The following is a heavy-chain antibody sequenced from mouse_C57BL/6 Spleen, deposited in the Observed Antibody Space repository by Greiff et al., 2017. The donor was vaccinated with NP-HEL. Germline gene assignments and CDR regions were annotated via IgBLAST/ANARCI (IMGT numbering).Heavy chain of an antibody. CDR3: TRYYGSSSRYFDV. CDR1: GFNIKDYY. V-gene: IGHV14-1*01. D-gene: IGHD1-1*01. CDR2: IDPEDGDT. J-gene: IGHJ1*03. Sequence: VQLQQSGAELVRPGASVKLSCTASGFNIKDYYMHWVKQRPEQGLEWIGRIDPEDGDTEYAPKFQGKATMTADTSSNTAYLQLSSLTSEDTAVYYCTRYYGSSSRYFDVWGTGTTVTVSS.